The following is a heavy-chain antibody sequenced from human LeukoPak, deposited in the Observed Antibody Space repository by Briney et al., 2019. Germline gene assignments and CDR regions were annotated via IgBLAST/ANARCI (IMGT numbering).Heavy chain of an antibody. CDR1: GFTVSGNY. Sequence: GGSLRLSCAVSGFTVSGNYMSWVRQAPGKGLEWVSLIYSGGTTYYADSVKGLFTISRDNSKNTLYLQMNSLRAEDTAVYYCARRAGGYSHPYDYWGQGILVTVSS. V-gene: IGHV3-53*01. D-gene: IGHD4-23*01. J-gene: IGHJ4*02. CDR3: ARRAGGYSHPYDY. CDR2: IYSGGTT.